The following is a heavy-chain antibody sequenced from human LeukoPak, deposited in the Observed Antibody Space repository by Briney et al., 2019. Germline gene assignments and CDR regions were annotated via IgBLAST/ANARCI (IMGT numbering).Heavy chain of an antibody. CDR1: GGTFSSYA. J-gene: IGHJ6*02. CDR2: IIPTFGTA. D-gene: IGHD6-19*01. CDR3: ARGPVAGTGVYYYYGMDV. Sequence: SVKVSCKASGGTFSSYAISWVRQAPGQGLEWMGGIIPTFGTANYAQKFQGRVTITADESTSTAYMELSSLRSEDTAVYYCARGPVAGTGVYYYYGMDVWGQGTTVTVSS. V-gene: IGHV1-69*01.